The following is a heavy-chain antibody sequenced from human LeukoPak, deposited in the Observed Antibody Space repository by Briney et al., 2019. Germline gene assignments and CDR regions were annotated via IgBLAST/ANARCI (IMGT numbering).Heavy chain of an antibody. CDR3: ARRSGGFDY. CDR1: GDSISSNNW. V-gene: IGHV4-4*02. J-gene: IGHJ4*02. CDR2: TYHSGST. Sequence: SETLSLTCTVSGDSISSNNWWSWVRQTPGKGLEWIGETYHSGSTNYNSSLKSRVTLSVDKAKRQFSLKLSSVTAADTAVYFCARRSGGFDYWGQGTLVTVSS. D-gene: IGHD2-15*01.